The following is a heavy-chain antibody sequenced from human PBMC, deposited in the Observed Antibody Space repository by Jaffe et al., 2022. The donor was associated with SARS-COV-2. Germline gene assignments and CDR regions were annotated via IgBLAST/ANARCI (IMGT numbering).Heavy chain of an antibody. J-gene: IGHJ5*02. CDR3: ARSNAVAASGFDP. CDR2: ISHNGIT. CDR1: GGSFSGYY. Sequence: QVHLQQWGAGLLKTSETLSLTCAVFGGSFSGYYWTWIRQPPGKGLEWIGEISHNGITKYNPSLKGRGTISMDRSKNQFSLKVRSLTAADTAVYYCARSNAVAASGFDPWGRGTLVAVSS. D-gene: IGHD6-19*01. V-gene: IGHV4-34*02.